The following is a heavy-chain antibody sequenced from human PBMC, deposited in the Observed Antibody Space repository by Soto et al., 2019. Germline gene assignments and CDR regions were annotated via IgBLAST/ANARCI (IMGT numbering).Heavy chain of an antibody. V-gene: IGHV4-31*03. D-gene: IGHD5-18*01. CDR1: GGSITTGGYY. J-gene: IGHJ4*02. Sequence: SETLSLTCTVSGGSITTGGYYWSWIRQHPGKGLEWIGYIYYSGSTSYNPSLKSRITMSVDTSKNQFSLKLNSVTAADTTVYYCARDDTRAGYDYWGQGTLVTVSS. CDR3: ARDDTRAGYDY. CDR2: IYYSGST.